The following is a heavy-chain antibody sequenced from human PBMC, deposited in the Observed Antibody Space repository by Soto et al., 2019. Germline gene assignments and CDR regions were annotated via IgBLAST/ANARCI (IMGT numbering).Heavy chain of an antibody. CDR1: GYSISSSNW. Sequence: SETLSLTCAVSGYSISSSNWWGWIRQPPGKGLEWIGYIYYSGTTYYNPSLKSRVTISVDTSKNQFSLKLSSVTAADTAVYYCARLDSSGYYEVFGAFDIWGQGTMVTVSS. V-gene: IGHV4-28*01. J-gene: IGHJ3*02. D-gene: IGHD3-22*01. CDR3: ARLDSSGYYEVFGAFDI. CDR2: IYYSGTT.